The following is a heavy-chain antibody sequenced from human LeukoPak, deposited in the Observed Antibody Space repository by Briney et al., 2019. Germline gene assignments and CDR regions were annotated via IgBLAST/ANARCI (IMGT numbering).Heavy chain of an antibody. D-gene: IGHD6-19*01. CDR3: ARHRYSSGCADY. CDR2: IYTSGST. Sequence: SETLSLTCTVSGGSISSYYWSWIRQPAGKGLEWIGRIYTSGSTNYNPSLKSRVTISVDTSKKKFSLKLSSVTAADTAVYYCARHRYSSGCADYWGQGTLVTVSS. CDR1: GGSISSYY. J-gene: IGHJ4*02. V-gene: IGHV4-4*07.